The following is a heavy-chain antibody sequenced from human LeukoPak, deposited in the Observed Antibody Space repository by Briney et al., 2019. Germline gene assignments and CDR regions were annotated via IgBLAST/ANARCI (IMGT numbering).Heavy chain of an antibody. D-gene: IGHD6-13*01. V-gene: IGHV3-30*18. CDR1: GFTFSSYG. J-gene: IGHJ5*02. CDR3: AKDRASSSWFDP. CDR2: ISYDGSNK. Sequence: QPGGSLRLSCAASGFTFSSYGMHGVRHAPGKGLEWVAVISYDGSNKYYADSVRGRFTISRDNSKNTLYLQMNSLRAQHTAVYYCAKDRASSSWFDPWGPGTLVTVSS.